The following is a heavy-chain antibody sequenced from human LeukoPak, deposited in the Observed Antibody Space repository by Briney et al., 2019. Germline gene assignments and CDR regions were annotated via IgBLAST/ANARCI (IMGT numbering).Heavy chain of an antibody. J-gene: IGHJ4*02. CDR1: GFTYNTYT. CDR2: IGGRRGDT. CDR3: AKDRISRDEMWNFDY. V-gene: IGHV3-23*01. Sequence: PGGSLRLSCIASGFTYNTYTMSWVRQAPGKGPEWVSSIGGRRGDTYYADSVKGPFTISRDNSKSTIYLQMNNLRSEDAAVYYCAKDRISRDEMWNFDYWGRGTLVTVSS. D-gene: IGHD5-24*01.